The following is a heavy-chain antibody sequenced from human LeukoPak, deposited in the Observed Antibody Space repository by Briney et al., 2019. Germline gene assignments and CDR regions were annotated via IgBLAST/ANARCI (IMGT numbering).Heavy chain of an antibody. D-gene: IGHD3-22*01. CDR2: IRSNSDGGTI. CDR3: ATDFYDST. CDR1: GFTFSSSA. Sequence: GGSLRLSCAASGFTFSSSAMNWVRQAPGKGLEWVGRIRSNSDGGTIDYAAPAKGRFTLSRDDSKTTLYLQMNSLQTEDTAVYYCATDFYDSTWGQGTLVTVSS. V-gene: IGHV3-15*07. J-gene: IGHJ5*02.